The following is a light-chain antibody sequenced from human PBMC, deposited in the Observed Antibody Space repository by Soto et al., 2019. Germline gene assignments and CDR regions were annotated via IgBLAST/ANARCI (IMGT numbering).Light chain of an antibody. CDR1: SSNIGSNI. V-gene: IGLV1-44*01. CDR2: SNN. CDR3: AAWDDSLHGHV. J-gene: IGLJ1*01. Sequence: QSVLTRSRSASGSPGQRVTISCSGGSSNIGSNIVNWYQQLPGTAPKVLIYSNNQRPSGVPDRFSGSKSGTSASLAISGLQSEDEADYYCAAWDDSLHGHVFGTGTKVTVL.